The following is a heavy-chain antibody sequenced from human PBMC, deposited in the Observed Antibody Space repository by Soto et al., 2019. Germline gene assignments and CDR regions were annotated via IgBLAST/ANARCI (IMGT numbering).Heavy chain of an antibody. D-gene: IGHD1-26*01. CDR2: ISYSGST. J-gene: IGHJ4*02. V-gene: IGHV4-59*01. CDR3: ARVSGYSGTYRIDY. Sequence: QVQLQESGPGLVKPSETLSLTCTVSGGSISSYYWSWIRQPPGKGLEWIGYISYSGSTNYNPSLTSRLNISVDTSKNQFSLKLNSVPAADTAVYYCARVSGYSGTYRIDYWGQGTLVTVSS. CDR1: GGSISSYY.